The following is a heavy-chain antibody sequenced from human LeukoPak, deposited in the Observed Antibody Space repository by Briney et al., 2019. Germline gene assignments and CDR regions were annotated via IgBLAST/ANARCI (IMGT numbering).Heavy chain of an antibody. D-gene: IGHD6-6*01. CDR2: IRYDGSNK. CDR1: GFTFSSYG. J-gene: IGHJ4*02. CDR3: AKEGTIAARGFYFDY. Sequence: GGTLSLSCAASGFTFSSYGMHWVRQAPGKGLEWLAFIRYDGSNKYYADSVKGRFTISRDNSKNTLYLQMNSLRAEDTAVYYCAKEGTIAARGFYFDYWGQGTLATVSS. V-gene: IGHV3-30*02.